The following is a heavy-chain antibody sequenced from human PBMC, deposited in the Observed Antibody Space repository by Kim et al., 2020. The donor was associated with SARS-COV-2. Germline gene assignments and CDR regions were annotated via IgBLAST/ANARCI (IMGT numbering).Heavy chain of an antibody. CDR3: AKVGSGYHYLFDY. V-gene: IGHV3-23*01. D-gene: IGHD3-22*01. J-gene: IGHJ4*02. Sequence: YADSVKGRFTISGDNSKNTLYLKMNSLRAEDTAVYYCAKVGSGYHYLFDYWGQGTLVTVSS.